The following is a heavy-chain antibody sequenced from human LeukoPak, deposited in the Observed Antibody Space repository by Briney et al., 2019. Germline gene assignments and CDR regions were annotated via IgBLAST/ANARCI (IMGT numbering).Heavy chain of an antibody. D-gene: IGHD5-12*01. CDR3: AEGYSGYRYFDY. CDR2: IIPILGIA. CDR1: GGTFSSYA. J-gene: IGHJ4*02. Sequence: SVKVSCKASGGTFSSYAISWVRQAPGQGLEWMGRIIPILGIANYAQKFQGRVTITADKSTSTAYMELSSLRSEDTAVYYCAEGYSGYRYFDYWGQGTLVTVSP. V-gene: IGHV1-69*04.